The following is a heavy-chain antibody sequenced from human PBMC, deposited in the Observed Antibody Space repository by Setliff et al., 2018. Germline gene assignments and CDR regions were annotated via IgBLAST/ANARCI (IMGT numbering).Heavy chain of an antibody. D-gene: IGHD5-18*01. J-gene: IGHJ5*01. CDR1: GFTLSNYD. V-gene: IGHV3-48*03. CDR3: ARSPGWIPWFDS. Sequence: SGGSLRLSCAASGFTLSNYDMNWVRQAPGKGLEWVSYIKSSGSSIYYADSVKGRFTISRDNGKTSLYLQMDSLRVEDTAVYFCARSPGWIPWFDSWGQGTLVTVSS. CDR2: IKSSGSSI.